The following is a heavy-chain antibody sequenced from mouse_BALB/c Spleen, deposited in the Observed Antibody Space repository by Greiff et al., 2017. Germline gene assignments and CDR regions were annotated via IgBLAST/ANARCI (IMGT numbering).Heavy chain of an antibody. J-gene: IGHJ2*01. Sequence: EVMLVESGGGLVQPGGSLKLSCAASGFTFSSYTMSWVRQTPEKRLEWVAYISNGGGSTYYPDTVKGRFTISRDNAKNTLYLQMSSLKSEDTAMYYCARHKKYGNYAYYCDYWGQGTTLTVSS. CDR3: ARHKKYGNYAYYCDY. CDR2: ISNGGGST. D-gene: IGHD2-10*02. CDR1: GFTFSSYT. V-gene: IGHV5-12-2*01.